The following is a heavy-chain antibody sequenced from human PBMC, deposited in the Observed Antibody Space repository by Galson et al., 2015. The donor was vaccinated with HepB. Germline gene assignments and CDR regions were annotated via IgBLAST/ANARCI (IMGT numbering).Heavy chain of an antibody. D-gene: IGHD3-16*01. CDR2: IDPADSAI. V-gene: IGHV5-10-1*01. CDR1: GFSFTSHW. CDR3: VRHGLGGFDS. Sequence: QSGAEVKKPGESLRISCKGSGFSFTSHWISWVRQVPGTGLAWVGRIDPADSAINQSPSFQGHVTFSVDKTLSTAYLQWTSLKASDTAMYYCVRHGLGGFDSWGQGTLVTVSS. J-gene: IGHJ4*02.